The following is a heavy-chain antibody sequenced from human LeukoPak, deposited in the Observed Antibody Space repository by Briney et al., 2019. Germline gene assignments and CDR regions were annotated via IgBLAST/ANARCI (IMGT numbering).Heavy chain of an antibody. CDR1: GYTFTSYG. CDR2: ISAYNGNT. CDR3: ARGADRTYYYDSSGLGAFDI. V-gene: IGHV1-18*01. Sequence: GASVEVSCKASGYTFTSYGISWVRQAPGQGLEWMGWISAYNGNTNYAQKLQGRVTMTTDTSTSTAYMELRSLRSDDTAVYYCARGADRTYYYDSSGLGAFDIWGQGTMVTVSS. D-gene: IGHD3-22*01. J-gene: IGHJ3*02.